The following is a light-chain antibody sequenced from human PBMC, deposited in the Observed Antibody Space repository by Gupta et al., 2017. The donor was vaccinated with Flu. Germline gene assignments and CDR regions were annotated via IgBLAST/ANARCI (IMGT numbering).Light chain of an antibody. CDR2: KDS. CDR1: ALTKQY. Sequence: SYELTQPPSVSVSPGQTARITCAGDALTKQYAYWYQQKTGQAPVLVIYKDSERPSGIPERFSGSSSGKTVTLTISGVQAEDEADYYCQSADSTTHVVFGGGTKLTVL. J-gene: IGLJ2*01. V-gene: IGLV3-25*02. CDR3: QSADSTTHVV.